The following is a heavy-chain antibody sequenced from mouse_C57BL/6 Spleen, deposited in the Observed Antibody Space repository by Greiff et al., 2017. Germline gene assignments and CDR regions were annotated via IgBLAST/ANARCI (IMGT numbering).Heavy chain of an antibody. CDR2: IDPSDSYT. CDR3: ARPYGSSFYFDY. V-gene: IGHV1-69*01. J-gene: IGHJ2*01. D-gene: IGHD1-1*01. Sequence: QVHVKQPGAELVMPGASVKLSCKASGYTFTSYWMHWVKQRPGQGLEWIGEIDPSDSYTNYNQKFKGKSTLTVDKSSSTAYMQLSSLTSEDSAVYYCARPYGSSFYFDYWGQGTTLTVSS. CDR1: GYTFTSYW.